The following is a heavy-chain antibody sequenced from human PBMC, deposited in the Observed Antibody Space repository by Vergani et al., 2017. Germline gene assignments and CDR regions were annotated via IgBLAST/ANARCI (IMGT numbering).Heavy chain of an antibody. CDR3: AREGNTAMANFDY. V-gene: IGHV4-59*01. Sequence: VQLQESGPGLVKPSETLSLTCTVSGGSISSYYWSWIRQPPGKGLEWIGYIYYSGSTNYNPSLKSRVTISVDTSKNQISLKLSSVTAADTAVYYCAREGNTAMANFDYWGQGTLVTVSS. CDR1: GGSISSYY. CDR2: IYYSGST. J-gene: IGHJ4*02. D-gene: IGHD5-18*01.